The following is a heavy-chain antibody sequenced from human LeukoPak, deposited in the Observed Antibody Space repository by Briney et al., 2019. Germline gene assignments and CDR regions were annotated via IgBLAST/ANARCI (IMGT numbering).Heavy chain of an antibody. J-gene: IGHJ4*02. CDR3: AISSGYSYGYGIGY. CDR2: IYYSGST. V-gene: IGHV4-59*12. CDR1: GGSISSYY. D-gene: IGHD5-18*01. Sequence: PSETLSLTCTVSGGSISSYYWSWLRQPPGKGLEWIGYIYYSGSTNYNPSLKSRVTISVDTSKNQFSLKLSSVTAADTAVYYCAISSGYSYGYGIGYWGQGTLVTVSS.